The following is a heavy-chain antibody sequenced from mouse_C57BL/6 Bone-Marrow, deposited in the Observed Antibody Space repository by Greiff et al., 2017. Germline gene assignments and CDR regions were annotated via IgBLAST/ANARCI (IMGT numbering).Heavy chain of an antibody. J-gene: IGHJ4*01. D-gene: IGHD1-1*01. CDR2: IYPGSGNT. CDR1: GYTFTDYY. Sequence: QVQLQQSGPELVKPGASVKISCKASGYTFTDYYINWVKQRPGQGLEWIGWIYPGSGNTKYNEKFKGKATLTVDTSTSTAYMHLGILTSEDSAVYFCASGELRYYYAKDYGGQGTSVTVSS. CDR3: ASGELRYYYAKDY. V-gene: IGHV1-84*01.